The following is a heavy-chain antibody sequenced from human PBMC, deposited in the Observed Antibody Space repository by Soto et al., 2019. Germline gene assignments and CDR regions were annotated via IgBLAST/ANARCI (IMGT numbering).Heavy chain of an antibody. CDR1: GYTFISYG. D-gene: IGHD2-2*01. CDR2: ISAYTGKT. Sequence: ASVKVSCKASGYTFISYGITWVRQAPGQGPEWMGWISAYTGKTNYAQKLQGRVTMTTDTSTSTAYMELRSLRSDDTAVYYCARESTFYCNSTNCYYYYYGMDVWGQGTTVTVSS. CDR3: ARESTFYCNSTNCYYYYYGMDV. V-gene: IGHV1-18*01. J-gene: IGHJ6*02.